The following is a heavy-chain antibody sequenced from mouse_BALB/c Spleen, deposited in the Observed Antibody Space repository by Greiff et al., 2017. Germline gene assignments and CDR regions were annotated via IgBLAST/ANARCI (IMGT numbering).Heavy chain of an antibody. J-gene: IGHJ3*01. CDR2: IDPANGNT. Sequence: VQLQQSGAELVKPGASVKLSCTASGFNIKDTYMHWVKQRPEQGLEWIGRIDPANGNTKYDPKFQGKATITADTSSNTAYLQLSSLTSEDTAVYYCASGVYYGNYDWFAYWGQGTLVTVSA. V-gene: IGHV14-3*02. CDR1: GFNIKDTY. D-gene: IGHD2-1*01. CDR3: ASGVYYGNYDWFAY.